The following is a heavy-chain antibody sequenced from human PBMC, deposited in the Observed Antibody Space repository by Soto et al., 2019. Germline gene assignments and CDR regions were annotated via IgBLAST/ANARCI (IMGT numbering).Heavy chain of an antibody. CDR1: GGSFSGYY. CDR3: ARALKSIAAPGLFAP. V-gene: IGHV4-34*01. D-gene: IGHD6-6*01. J-gene: IGHJ5*02. CDR2: INHSGST. Sequence: PSETLSLTWAVYGGSFSGYYWSWIRQHPGKGLEWIGEINHSGSTNYNPSLKSRVTISVDTSKNQFSLKLSSVTAADTAVYFFARALKSIAAPGLFAPWGQGTLVTVSS.